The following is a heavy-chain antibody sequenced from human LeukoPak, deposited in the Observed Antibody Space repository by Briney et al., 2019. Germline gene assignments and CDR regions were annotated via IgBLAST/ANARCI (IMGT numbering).Heavy chain of an antibody. CDR3: AKVMKGSERLTMVRGVIIKTAGLYYMDV. V-gene: IGHV3-23*01. J-gene: IGHJ6*03. Sequence: GGSLRLPCGSCGYTLSSHAMSWVRQAPGKGLEWVSSISASGGSTNYADSVKGRFTISRDNSKNTVYLQMNSLRAEDTAVYYCAKVMKGSERLTMVRGVIIKTAGLYYMDVWGKGTTVTVSS. D-gene: IGHD3-10*01. CDR1: GYTLSSHA. CDR2: ISASGGST.